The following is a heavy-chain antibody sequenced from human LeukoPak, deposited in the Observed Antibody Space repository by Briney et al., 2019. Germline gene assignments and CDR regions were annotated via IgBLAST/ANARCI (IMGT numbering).Heavy chain of an antibody. Sequence: GGSLRLSCAASGFTLSSYSMNWVRQAPGKGLEWVSFISSSSSYIYYADSVKGRFTISRDNAKNSLYLQMNSLRAEDTAVYYCAREGAFGDRDYWGQGTLVTVSS. J-gene: IGHJ4*02. V-gene: IGHV3-21*01. D-gene: IGHD4-17*01. CDR2: ISSSSSYI. CDR1: GFTLSSYS. CDR3: AREGAFGDRDY.